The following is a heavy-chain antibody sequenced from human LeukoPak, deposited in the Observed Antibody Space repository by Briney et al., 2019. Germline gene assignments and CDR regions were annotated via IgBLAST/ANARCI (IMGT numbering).Heavy chain of an antibody. CDR2: ISGSGDAT. D-gene: IGHD3-3*01. J-gene: IGHJ3*02. CDR1: QFTFNNYA. Sequence: PGGSLRLSCVASQFTFNNYAMNWVRQAPGKGLEWVAAISGSGDATYHADSVRGRFTISRDNSKNTLYLQMNSLRVEDTAVYHCVKGLSASGHFNDFDIWGQGTMVTVSS. CDR3: VKGLSASGHFNDFDI. V-gene: IGHV3-23*01.